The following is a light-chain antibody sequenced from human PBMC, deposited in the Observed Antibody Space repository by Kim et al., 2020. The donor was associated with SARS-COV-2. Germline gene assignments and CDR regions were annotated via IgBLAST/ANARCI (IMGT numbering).Light chain of an antibody. CDR2: EVN. V-gene: IGLV2-23*02. Sequence: QSALTQPASVSGSPRHSIPISCTGATSDVVSWYQHHPGEAPKLIIFEVNKRPSQISTRFSGSKSGNTASLTIAGLQAEDEANYYCCSYEGTVVFGGGTKVTVL. CDR3: CSYEGTVV. CDR1: TSDVV. J-gene: IGLJ2*01.